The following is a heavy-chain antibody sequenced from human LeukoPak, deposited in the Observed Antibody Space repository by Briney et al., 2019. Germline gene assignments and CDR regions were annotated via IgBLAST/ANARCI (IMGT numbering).Heavy chain of an antibody. V-gene: IGHV3-53*01. CDR1: GFTVSSNH. D-gene: IGHD2-21*02. CDR2: IYSGGST. J-gene: IGHJ6*02. Sequence: GGSLRLSCAVSGFTVSSNHMTWVRQAPGKGLEWVSVIYSGGSTYYVDSVKGRFTISRDNTKNTLYLQMNSLRAEDTAVYYCARDELLGYGMDVWGQGTTVTVSS. CDR3: ARDELLGYGMDV.